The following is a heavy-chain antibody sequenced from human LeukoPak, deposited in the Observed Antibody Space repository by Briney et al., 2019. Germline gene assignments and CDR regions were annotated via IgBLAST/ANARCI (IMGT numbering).Heavy chain of an antibody. Sequence: GSLRLSCSASGFTFSTSAMHWVRQAPGKGLEYVSAISSNGGSTYYADSVKGRFTISRDNSKNTLHLQMSSLRAEDTAVYYCARDPDGYRQGHHFDYWGQGTLVTVSS. CDR3: ARDPDGYRQGHHFDY. D-gene: IGHD5-18*01. J-gene: IGHJ4*02. V-gene: IGHV3-64D*09. CDR2: ISSNGGST. CDR1: GFTFSTSA.